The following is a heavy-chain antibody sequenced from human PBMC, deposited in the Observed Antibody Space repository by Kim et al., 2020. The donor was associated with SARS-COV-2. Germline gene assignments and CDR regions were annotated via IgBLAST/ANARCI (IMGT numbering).Heavy chain of an antibody. CDR2: ISGSGGST. V-gene: IGHV3-23*01. CDR3: AKSPHIVVVIAIPGWFDP. D-gene: IGHD2-21*01. J-gene: IGHJ5*02. Sequence: GGSLRLSCAASGFTFSSYAMSWVRQAPGKGLEWVSAISGSGGSTYYADSVKGRFTISRDNSKNTLYLQMNSLRAEDTAVYYCAKSPHIVVVIAIPGWFDPWGQGTLVTVSS. CDR1: GFTFSSYA.